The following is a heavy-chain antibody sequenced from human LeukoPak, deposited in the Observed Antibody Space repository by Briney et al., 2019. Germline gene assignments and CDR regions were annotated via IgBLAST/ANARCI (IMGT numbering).Heavy chain of an antibody. CDR2: IGTTADP. Sequence: PGGSLTLFCAACGFTFSNYDIHWVRQATGRGLEWVAGIGTTADPYHTGSVKGRFTISRENAKISLYLQMNSLRAGDTAVYYRARGSAIVGATGYYNVMDVWGQGTTVSVSS. V-gene: IGHV3-13*05. J-gene: IGHJ6*02. CDR1: GFTFSNYD. D-gene: IGHD1-26*01. CDR3: ARGSAIVGATGYYNVMDV.